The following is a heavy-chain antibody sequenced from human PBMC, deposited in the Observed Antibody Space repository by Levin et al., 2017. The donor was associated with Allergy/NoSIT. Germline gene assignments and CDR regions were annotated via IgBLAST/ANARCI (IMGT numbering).Heavy chain of an antibody. V-gene: IGHV3-23*01. Sequence: SGGSLRLSCAASGFSFSGYAMDWVRQAPGKGLEWVSGIEGSGGTSYYADSVKGRFTISRDNSKNILYLQMNSLRGEDTDVYYCAQEGLTGFRGPRGNYYGLDVWGQGTTVTVSS. CDR3: AQEGLTGFRGPRGNYYGLDV. CDR1: GFSFSGYA. CDR2: IEGSGGTS. D-gene: IGHD3-10*01. J-gene: IGHJ6*02.